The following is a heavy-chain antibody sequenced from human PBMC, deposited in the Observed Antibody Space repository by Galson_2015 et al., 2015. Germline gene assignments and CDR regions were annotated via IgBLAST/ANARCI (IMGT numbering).Heavy chain of an antibody. CDR3: AKARITMVRGVIITVYGMDV. D-gene: IGHD3-10*01. CDR2: ISYDGSNK. CDR1: GFTFSSYG. J-gene: IGHJ6*02. V-gene: IGHV3-30*18. Sequence: SLRLSCAASGFTFSSYGMHWVRQAPGKGLEWVAVISYDGSNKYYADSVKGRFTISRDNSKNTLYLQMNSLRAEDTAVYYCAKARITMVRGVIITVYGMDVWGQGTTVTVSS.